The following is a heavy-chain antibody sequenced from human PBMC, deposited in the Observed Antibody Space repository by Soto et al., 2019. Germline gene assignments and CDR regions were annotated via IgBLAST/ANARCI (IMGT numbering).Heavy chain of an antibody. J-gene: IGHJ4*02. Sequence: GGSLRLSCAASGFTFSSCSMNWVRQAPGKGPEWVSYISSSSSTIYYADSVKGRFTISRDNAKNSLYLQMHSLRDGDTAVYYCARVKVVTATDFWGQGTLVTVSS. V-gene: IGHV3-48*02. CDR1: GFTFSSCS. CDR3: ARVKVVTATDF. CDR2: ISSSSSTI. D-gene: IGHD2-21*02.